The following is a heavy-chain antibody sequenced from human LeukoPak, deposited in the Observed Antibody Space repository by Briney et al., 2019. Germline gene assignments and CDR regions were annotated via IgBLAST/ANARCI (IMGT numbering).Heavy chain of an antibody. D-gene: IGHD4-23*01. V-gene: IGHV3-30*02. CDR1: AFTFSSYG. CDR3: ANTLTVAQYYFDY. J-gene: IGHJ4*02. Sequence: GGSLRLSCAASAFTFSSYGMHWVRQAPGKGLEWEAFIRYDGSNKYYADSVKGRFTISRDNSKNTLYLQMNSLRAEDTGVYYCANTLTVAQYYFDYWGQGTLVTVSS. CDR2: IRYDGSNK.